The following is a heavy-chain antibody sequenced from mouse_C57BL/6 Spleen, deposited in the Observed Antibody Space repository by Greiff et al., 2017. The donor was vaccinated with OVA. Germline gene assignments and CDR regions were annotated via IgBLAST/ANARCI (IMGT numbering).Heavy chain of an antibody. CDR3: ARSPYYCGSSYGYFDV. D-gene: IGHD1-1*01. J-gene: IGHJ1*03. CDR1: GFTFSSYA. Sequence: EVHLVESGGGLVKPGGSLKLSCAASGFTFSSYAMSWVRQTPEKRLEWVATISDGGSYTYYLDNVKGRFTISRDNAKNNLYLQMSHLKSEDTAMYYSARSPYYCGSSYGYFDVWGTGTTVTVSS. CDR2: ISDGGSYT. V-gene: IGHV5-4*01.